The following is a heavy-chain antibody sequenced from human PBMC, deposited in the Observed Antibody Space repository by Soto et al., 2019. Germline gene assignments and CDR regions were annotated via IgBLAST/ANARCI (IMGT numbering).Heavy chain of an antibody. V-gene: IGHV1-2*02. J-gene: IGHJ6*02. CDR2: INPNSGGT. CDR3: ARDRDSSLSPYYYYYYGMDV. CDR1: GYTFTGYY. Sequence: ASVKVSCKASGYTFTGYYMHWVRQAPGQGLEWMGWINPNSGGTNYAQKFQGRVTMTRDTSISTAYMELSRLRSDDTAVYYCARDRDSSLSPYYYYYYGMDVWGQGTTVTVSS. D-gene: IGHD6-6*01.